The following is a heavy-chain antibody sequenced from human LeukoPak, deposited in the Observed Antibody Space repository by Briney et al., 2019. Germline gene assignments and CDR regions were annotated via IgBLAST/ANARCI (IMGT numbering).Heavy chain of an antibody. CDR3: ARPWIPAYYYGMDV. CDR1: GFTFSSYA. CDR2: ISYDGSNK. J-gene: IGHJ6*02. V-gene: IGHV3-30-3*01. D-gene: IGHD5-18*01. Sequence: GGSLRLPCAASGFTFSSYAMHWVRQAPGKGLEWVAVISYDGSNKYYADSVKGRFTISRDNSKSTLYLQMNSLRAEDTAVYYCARPWIPAYYYGMDVWGQGTTVTVSS.